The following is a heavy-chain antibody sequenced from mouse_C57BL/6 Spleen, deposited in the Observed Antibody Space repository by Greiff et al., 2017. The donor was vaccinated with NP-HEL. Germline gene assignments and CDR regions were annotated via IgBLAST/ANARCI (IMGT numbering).Heavy chain of an antibody. CDR2: IDPSDSYT. CDR3: ARSNSTVVVDY. Sequence: VQLQQPGAELVMPGASVKLSCKASGYTFTSYWMHWVKQRPGQGLEWIGEIDPSDSYTNYNQTFKGKSTLTVDKSSSTAYMQLSSLTSEDSAVYYCARSNSTVVVDYWGQGTTLTVSS. J-gene: IGHJ2*01. CDR1: GYTFTSYW. D-gene: IGHD1-1*01. V-gene: IGHV1-69*01.